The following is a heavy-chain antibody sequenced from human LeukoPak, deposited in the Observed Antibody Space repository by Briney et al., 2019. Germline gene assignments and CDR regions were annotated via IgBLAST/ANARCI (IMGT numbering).Heavy chain of an antibody. D-gene: IGHD2-8*02. CDR1: GFTVSSNY. J-gene: IGHJ4*02. Sequence: GGSLRLSCAASGFTVSSNYMSWVRQAPGKGLEWVSVIYSGGSTYYADSVKGRFTISRDNSKNTLYLRMNSLRAEDTAVYYCTVLFYDYWGQGTLVTVSS. V-gene: IGHV3-53*01. CDR3: TVLFYDY. CDR2: IYSGGST.